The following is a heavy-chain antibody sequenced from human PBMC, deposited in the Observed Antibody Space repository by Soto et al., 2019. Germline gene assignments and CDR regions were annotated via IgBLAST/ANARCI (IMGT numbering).Heavy chain of an antibody. Sequence: QVQLQESGPGLVKPAQTLSLTCTVSGGSISSGDYYWSWIRQPPGKGLEWIGYIYYSGSTYYNPSLKSRVTISVDTSKNQFSLKLSSVTAADTAVHYCARGHYYDSSGYYDGGEAFDIWGQGTMVTVSS. J-gene: IGHJ3*02. D-gene: IGHD3-22*01. CDR1: GGSISSGDYY. CDR2: IYYSGST. CDR3: ARGHYYDSSGYYDGGEAFDI. V-gene: IGHV4-30-4*01.